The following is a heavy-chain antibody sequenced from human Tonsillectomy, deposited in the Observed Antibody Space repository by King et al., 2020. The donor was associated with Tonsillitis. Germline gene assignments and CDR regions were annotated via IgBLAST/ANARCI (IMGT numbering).Heavy chain of an antibody. J-gene: IGHJ2*01. Sequence: VQLVESGGGLVKPGGSLRLSCAASGFTFSSYSMNWVRQAPGKGLEWVSSISSSSSYIYYADSVKGRFTISRDNAKNSLFLQMNSLRAEDTAVYYCAREKFTRYFALWGRGTLVTVSS. CDR2: ISSSSSYI. V-gene: IGHV3-21*01. CDR3: AREKFTRYFAL. CDR1: GFTFSSYS. D-gene: IGHD3-10*01.